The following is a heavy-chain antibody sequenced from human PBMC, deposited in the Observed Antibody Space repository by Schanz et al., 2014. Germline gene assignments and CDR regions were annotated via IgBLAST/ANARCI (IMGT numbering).Heavy chain of an antibody. CDR3: ARDHTTESYYSAGPPIDY. CDR1: GFTFSSYG. D-gene: IGHD1-26*01. V-gene: IGHV3-23*01. Sequence: EVQLLESGGGLVQPGGSLRLSCAASGFTFSSYGMNWLRQAPGKGLEWVSVIGVDGTTTYYADSVKGRFTISRDNSKNTLFLQMNSLRAEDTAVYYCARDHTTESYYSAGPPIDYWGQGTLVTVSS. CDR2: IGVDGTTT. J-gene: IGHJ4*02.